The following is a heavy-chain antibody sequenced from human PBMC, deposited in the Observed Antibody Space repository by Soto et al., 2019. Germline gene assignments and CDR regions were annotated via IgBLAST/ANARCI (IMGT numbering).Heavy chain of an antibody. CDR3: AKLPAAQSYFDF. Sequence: EVQLLDSGGGLVQPGGSLRLSCAASGFTFITYAMSWVRQAPGKGLEWVSIISGSGGSTYYPDSVKGRFTISRDNSKNTLYLQMNSLRADDTGVYYCAKLPAAQSYFDFWGQGTLVTVSS. J-gene: IGHJ4*02. CDR2: ISGSGGST. V-gene: IGHV3-23*01. CDR1: GFTFITYA. D-gene: IGHD2-2*01.